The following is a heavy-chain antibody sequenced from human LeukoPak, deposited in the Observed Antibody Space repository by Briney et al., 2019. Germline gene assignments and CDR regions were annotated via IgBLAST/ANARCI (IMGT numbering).Heavy chain of an antibody. CDR3: AREGLAMVRGVLPKEAWGWFDP. J-gene: IGHJ5*02. V-gene: IGHV4-61*02. Sequence: SQTLSLTCTVSGGSISSGTYYWSWIRQPAGKGLEWIGRIYKSGSTNYNPSLKSRVTISVDTPKNQFSLKLSSVTAADTAVYYCAREGLAMVRGVLPKEAWGWFDPWGQGTLVTVSS. D-gene: IGHD3-10*01. CDR2: IYKSGST. CDR1: GGSISSGTYY.